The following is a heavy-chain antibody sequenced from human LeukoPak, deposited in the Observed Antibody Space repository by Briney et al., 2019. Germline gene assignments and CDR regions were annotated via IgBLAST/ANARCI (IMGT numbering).Heavy chain of an antibody. CDR3: ARAYGSFYYYYMDV. V-gene: IGHV4-59*01. J-gene: IGHJ6*03. CDR2: IYYSGST. D-gene: IGHD3-10*01. CDR1: GGSISSYY. Sequence: NPSETLSPPCTVSGGSISSYYWSWIRQPPGKGLEWIGYIYYSGSTNYNPSLKSRVTISVDTSKNQFSLKLSSVTAADTAVYYCARAYGSFYYYYMDVWGKGTTVTVSS.